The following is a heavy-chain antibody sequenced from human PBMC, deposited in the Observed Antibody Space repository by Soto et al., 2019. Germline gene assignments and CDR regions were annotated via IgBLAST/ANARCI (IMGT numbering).Heavy chain of an antibody. Sequence: ASVKVSCKASGYTFTGYYMHWVRQAPGQGLEWMGWINPNSGGTNYAQKFQGRVTMTRDTSISTAYMELSRLRSDDTAVYYCAREGYRSGWYDGNYYYGMDVWGQGTTVTVSS. CDR1: GYTFTGYY. J-gene: IGHJ6*02. CDR3: AREGYRSGWYDGNYYYGMDV. V-gene: IGHV1-2*02. D-gene: IGHD6-19*01. CDR2: INPNSGGT.